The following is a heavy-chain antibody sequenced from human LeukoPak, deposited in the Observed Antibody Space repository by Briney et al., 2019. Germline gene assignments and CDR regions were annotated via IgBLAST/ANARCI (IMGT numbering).Heavy chain of an antibody. CDR2: ISGSGGST. CDR3: ASHYYYDSSGYYYPFDY. Sequence: GGSLRLSCAASGFTFSSYAMSWVRQAPGKGLEWVSAISGSGGSTYYADSVKGRFTISRDNSKNTLYLQMNSLRAEDTAVYYSASHYYYDSSGYYYPFDYWGQGTLVTVSS. J-gene: IGHJ4*02. V-gene: IGHV3-23*01. D-gene: IGHD3-22*01. CDR1: GFTFSSYA.